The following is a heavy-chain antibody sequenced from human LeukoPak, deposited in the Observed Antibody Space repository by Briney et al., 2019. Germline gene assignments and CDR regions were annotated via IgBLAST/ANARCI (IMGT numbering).Heavy chain of an antibody. CDR3: ANDYDSSGYYYPDAFDI. Sequence: SETLSLTCTVSGGSISSSSYYWGWIRQPPGRGLEWFGSIYYSGSTYYNPSLKSRVTISVDTSKNQFSLKLSSVTAADTAVYYCANDYDSSGYYYPDAFDIWGQGTMVTVSS. CDR1: GGSISSSSYY. V-gene: IGHV4-39*07. D-gene: IGHD3-22*01. J-gene: IGHJ3*02. CDR2: IYYSGST.